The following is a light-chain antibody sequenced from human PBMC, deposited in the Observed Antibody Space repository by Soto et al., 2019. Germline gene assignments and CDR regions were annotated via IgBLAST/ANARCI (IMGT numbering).Light chain of an antibody. V-gene: IGKV3-11*01. CDR3: QQRSNWPPIT. J-gene: IGKJ5*01. CDR1: QYITIY. Sequence: EIVLTQAPATLSLSPGERATLSCRASQYITIYLARYQQKPGQAPRLLIYDASNRATGIPARFSGSGSGTDFTLTISSLEPEDFAVYYCQQRSNWPPITFGQGTRLEIK. CDR2: DAS.